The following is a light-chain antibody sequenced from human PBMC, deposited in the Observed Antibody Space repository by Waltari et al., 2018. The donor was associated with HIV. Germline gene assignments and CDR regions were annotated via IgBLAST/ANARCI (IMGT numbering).Light chain of an antibody. V-gene: IGLV1-51*01. CDR2: DNN. CDR1: RSNLGTHY. J-gene: IGLJ2*01. Sequence: QSAFTQPPSVSAAPGQQVTISFSGTRSNLGTHYVSWYQQVPGTAPKHLIYDNNKRPSGIPDRFSGSKSGTSATLGITGLQTGDEADYYCGTWDSSLSGVVFGGGTKLTVL. CDR3: GTWDSSLSGVV.